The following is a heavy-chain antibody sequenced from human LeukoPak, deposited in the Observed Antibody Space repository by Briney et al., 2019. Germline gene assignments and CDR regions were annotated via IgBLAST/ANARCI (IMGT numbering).Heavy chain of an antibody. CDR2: IYYSGST. V-gene: IGHV4-59*01. CDR1: GGSFSGYY. CDR3: ARASSGWYNWFDP. J-gene: IGHJ5*02. D-gene: IGHD6-19*01. Sequence: SETLSLTCVVYGGSFSGYYWSWIRQSPGKGLEWIGYIYYSGSTNYNPSLKSRVTISVDTSKSQFSLKLSSVTAADTAVYYCARASSGWYNWFDPWGQGTLVTVSS.